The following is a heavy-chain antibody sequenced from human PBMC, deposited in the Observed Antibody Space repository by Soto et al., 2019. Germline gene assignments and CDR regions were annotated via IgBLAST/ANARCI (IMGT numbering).Heavy chain of an antibody. J-gene: IGHJ5*02. Sequence: SETLSLTCSVSGDSINNKNWWTWLRQPPGKRLEWIGDIYHTGRSSYNPSLTSRVTMSVDKSKNQFSLKLTSVTAADTAVYYCARSSSEMTTINWFDPWGQGTLVTVSS. D-gene: IGHD3-22*01. CDR1: GDSINNKNW. CDR3: ARSSSEMTTINWFDP. CDR2: IYHTGRS. V-gene: IGHV4-4*02.